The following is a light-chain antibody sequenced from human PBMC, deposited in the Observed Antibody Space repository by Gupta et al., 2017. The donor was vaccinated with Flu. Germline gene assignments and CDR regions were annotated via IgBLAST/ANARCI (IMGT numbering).Light chain of an antibody. CDR1: QTVAASF. CDR2: GAS. CDR3: QNYGSSPAFT. Sequence: LSLAPGEGATSSCRASQTVAASFLAWYQQQPGQAPRLLIYGASSRAAGIPDRFSGSGSGTDFTLTITSLEPEDFAMYYCQNYGSSPAFTFGQGTKLEI. J-gene: IGKJ2*01. V-gene: IGKV3-20*01.